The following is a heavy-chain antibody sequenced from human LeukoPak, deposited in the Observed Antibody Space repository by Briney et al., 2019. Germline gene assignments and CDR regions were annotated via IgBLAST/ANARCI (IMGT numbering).Heavy chain of an antibody. D-gene: IGHD3-9*01. V-gene: IGHV4-4*02. CDR2: IYHSGST. CDR1: GASISSSNW. J-gene: IGHJ6*02. Sequence: PSETLSLTCAVSGASISSSNWWSWVRQPPGQGLEWIGEIYHSGSTNYNPSLEGRVTISLDKSKSQFSLELRSVTAADTAMYYCARLPSALRYTDVWGQGTPVTVSS. CDR3: ARLPSALRYTDV.